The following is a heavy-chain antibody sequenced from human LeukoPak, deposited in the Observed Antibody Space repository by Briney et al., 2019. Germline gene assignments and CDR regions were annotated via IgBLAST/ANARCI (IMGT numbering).Heavy chain of an antibody. CDR2: IYYSGST. CDR3: ARHEASQYGDKDYNWFDP. V-gene: IGHV4-39*01. D-gene: IGHD4-17*01. Sequence: SETLSLTCTVSGGSISSRNHYWGWIRQPPGKGLEWIGSIYYSGSTYYNPSLKSRVTISVDTSKNQFSLKLSSVTAADTAVYYCARHEASQYGDKDYNWFDPWGQGTLVTVSS. J-gene: IGHJ5*02. CDR1: GGSISSRNHY.